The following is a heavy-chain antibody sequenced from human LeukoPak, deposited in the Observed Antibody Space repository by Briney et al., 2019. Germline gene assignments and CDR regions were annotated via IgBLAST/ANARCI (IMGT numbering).Heavy chain of an antibody. CDR2: IYHSGST. CDR1: GGSISSGGYS. V-gene: IGHV4-30-2*01. D-gene: IGHD2/OR15-2a*01. Sequence: PLETLSLTCAVSGGSISSGGYSWSWIRQPPGKGLEWIGYIYHSGSTYYNPSLKSRVTISVDRSKNQFSLKLSSVTAADTAVYYCARADVNRSGFDYWGQGTLVTVSS. J-gene: IGHJ4*02. CDR3: ARADVNRSGFDY.